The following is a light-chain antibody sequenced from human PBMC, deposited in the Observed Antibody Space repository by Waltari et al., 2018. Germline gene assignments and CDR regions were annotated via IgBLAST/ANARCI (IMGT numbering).Light chain of an antibody. CDR1: QSISRY. Sequence: ETVLTQSPGTLSLSPGETATLSCRASQSISRYLAWYQQTPGQAPRLLIYAASSRAPGTPDRFSGSGSDTDFALTIYRLQPEDFAVYYCQQYGNPPITFGGGTKVEPK. V-gene: IGKV3-20*01. J-gene: IGKJ4*01. CDR2: AAS. CDR3: QQYGNPPIT.